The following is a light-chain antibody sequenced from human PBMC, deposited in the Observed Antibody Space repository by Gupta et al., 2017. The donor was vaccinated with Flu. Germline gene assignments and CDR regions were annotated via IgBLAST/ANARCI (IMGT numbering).Light chain of an antibody. Sequence: SLGERATINCKSSQSGLYKSKNRNNLAWYQQKPGQPPKLLIYWASTRAAGVPDSFSGRGSGTDFSLSISSLQADDVAVYCFQQVYSGLVTFGQGTKVEI. J-gene: IGKJ2*01. CDR3: QQVYSGLVT. CDR1: QSGLYKSKNRNN. CDR2: WAS. V-gene: IGKV4-1*01.